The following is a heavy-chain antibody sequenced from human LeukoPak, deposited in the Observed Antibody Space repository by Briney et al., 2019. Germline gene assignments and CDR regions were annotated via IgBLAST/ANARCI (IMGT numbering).Heavy chain of an antibody. V-gene: IGHV3-21*01. CDR1: GFTFSSYS. D-gene: IGHD3-22*01. CDR3: ARDLTYYDRSGYPISGI. CDR2: ISSSSSYI. Sequence: GGSLRLSCAASGFTFSSYSMNWVRQAPGKGLEWVSSISSSSSYIYYADSVKGRFTISRDNAKNSLYLQMNSLRAEDTAVYYCARDLTYYDRSGYPISGIWGQGTMVTVSS. J-gene: IGHJ3*02.